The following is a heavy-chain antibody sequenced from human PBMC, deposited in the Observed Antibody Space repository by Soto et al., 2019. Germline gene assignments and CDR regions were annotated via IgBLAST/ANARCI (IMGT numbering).Heavy chain of an antibody. CDR2: IYYSGST. CDR3: ARGSGLWFGELSYYYYYMDV. CDR1: GGSISSYY. D-gene: IGHD3-10*01. V-gene: IGHV4-59*01. J-gene: IGHJ6*03. Sequence: TLSLTCTVSGGSISSYYWSWIRQPPGKGLEWIGYIYYSGSTNYNPSLKSRVTISVDTSKNQFSLKLSSVTAADTAVYYCARGSGLWFGELSYYYYYMDVWGKGTTVTVSS.